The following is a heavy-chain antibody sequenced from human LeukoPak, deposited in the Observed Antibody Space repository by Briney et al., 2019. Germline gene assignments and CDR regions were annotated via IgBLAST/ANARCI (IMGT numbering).Heavy chain of an antibody. CDR2: INHSGST. Sequence: SETLSLTCAVYGGSFSGYYWSWICQPPGKGLEWIGEINHSGSTNYNPSLKSRVTISVDTSKNQFSLKLSSVTAADTAVYYCARDYYDSSGYRLSDYWGQGTLVTVSS. J-gene: IGHJ4*02. D-gene: IGHD3-22*01. V-gene: IGHV4-34*01. CDR3: ARDYYDSSGYRLSDY. CDR1: GGSFSGYY.